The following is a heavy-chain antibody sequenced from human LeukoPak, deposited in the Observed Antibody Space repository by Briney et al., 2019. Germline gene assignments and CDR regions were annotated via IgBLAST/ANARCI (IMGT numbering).Heavy chain of an antibody. D-gene: IGHD4-17*01. J-gene: IGHJ4*02. CDR2: IYSGGNT. CDR3: ASSPTVTDY. Sequence: QPGGSLRLSCAASGVTVSSNYMNWVRQAPGKGLEWVSIIYSGGNTYYADSVKGRFTISRDNSKNTLYLQMNGLRAEDTAVYYCASSPTVTDYWGQGTLVTVSS. CDR1: GVTVSSNY. V-gene: IGHV3-66*01.